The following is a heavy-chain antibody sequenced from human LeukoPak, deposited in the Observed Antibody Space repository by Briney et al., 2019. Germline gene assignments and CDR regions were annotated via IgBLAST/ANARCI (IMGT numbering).Heavy chain of an antibody. V-gene: IGHV4-34*01. D-gene: IGHD3-9*01. Sequence: SETLSLTCAVYGGSFSGYYWSWIRQPPGKGLEWIGEINHSGSTNYNPSLKSRVTISVDTSKNQFSLKLSSVTAADTAVYYCVRVLTGSQSDHWDQGTLVTVSS. CDR1: GGSFSGYY. CDR3: VRVLTGSQSDH. CDR2: INHSGST. J-gene: IGHJ4*02.